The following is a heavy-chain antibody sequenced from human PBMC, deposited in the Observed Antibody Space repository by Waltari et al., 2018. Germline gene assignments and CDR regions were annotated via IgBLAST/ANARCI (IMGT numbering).Heavy chain of an antibody. V-gene: IGHV4-39*07. J-gene: IGHJ4*02. CDR2: IYYRGST. CDR1: GGSISSSSYY. Sequence: QLQLQESGPGLVKPSETLSLTCTVSGGSISSSSYYWGWIRQPPGKGLEWIGSIYYRGSTYYNPSLKSRVTISVDTSKNQFSLKLSSVTAADTAVYYCARDTGYSYGYDYWGQGTLVTVSS. D-gene: IGHD5-18*01. CDR3: ARDTGYSYGYDY.